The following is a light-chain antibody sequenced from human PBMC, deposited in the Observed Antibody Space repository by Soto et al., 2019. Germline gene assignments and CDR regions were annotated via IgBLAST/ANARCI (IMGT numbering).Light chain of an antibody. CDR2: GAS. CDR1: QSVTSSY. Sequence: EIVLTQSPCTLSVSPGERATLLCRASQSVTSSYLAWYQQQPGQAPRLLIYGASTRATGIPDRFSGSGSGTDFTLTISRLEPEDFAVYYCQQYGNSPRTFGQGTKVEIK. CDR3: QQYGNSPRT. V-gene: IGKV3-20*01. J-gene: IGKJ1*01.